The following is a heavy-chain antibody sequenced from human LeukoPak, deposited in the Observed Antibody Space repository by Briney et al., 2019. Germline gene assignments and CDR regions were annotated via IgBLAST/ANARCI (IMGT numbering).Heavy chain of an antibody. D-gene: IGHD2-21*01. CDR1: GFSISSYG. CDR2: ISYDGSNK. Sequence: GGSLRLSCAASGFSISSYGMHWVRQAPGKGLEWVAVISYDGSNKYYADSVKGRFTISRDNSKNTLYLQMNSLRAEDTAVYYCARDHGQSLAFNWFDPWGQGTLVTVSS. V-gene: IGHV3-30*03. J-gene: IGHJ5*02. CDR3: ARDHGQSLAFNWFDP.